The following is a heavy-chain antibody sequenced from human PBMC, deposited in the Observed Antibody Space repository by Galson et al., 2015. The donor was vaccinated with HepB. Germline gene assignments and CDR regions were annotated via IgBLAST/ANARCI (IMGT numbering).Heavy chain of an antibody. J-gene: IGHJ3*02. CDR2: IIPIFGTA. CDR1: GGTFSSYA. CDR3: ARLYCSSTSCSNDAFDI. Sequence: SVKVSCKASGGTFSSYAISWVRQAPGQGLEWMGGIIPIFGTANYAQKFQGRVTITADESTSTAYMELSSLRSEDTAVYYCARLYCSSTSCSNDAFDIWGQGTMVTVSS. V-gene: IGHV1-69*13. D-gene: IGHD2-2*01.